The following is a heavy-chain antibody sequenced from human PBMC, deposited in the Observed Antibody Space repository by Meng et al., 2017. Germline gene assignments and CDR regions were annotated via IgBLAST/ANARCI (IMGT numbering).Heavy chain of an antibody. V-gene: IGHV3-74*01. CDR3: GLSGFAFDI. D-gene: IGHD5-12*01. CDR1: GFAFRNYW. J-gene: IGHJ3*02. Sequence: GESLKISCAASGFAFRNYWMQWVRQAPGKGLGWVSRINGDGSSTSYADSVTGRFTISRDNAKNQLYLQMNSLRAEDTAVYYCGLSGFAFDIWGQGTMVTVSS. CDR2: INGDGSST.